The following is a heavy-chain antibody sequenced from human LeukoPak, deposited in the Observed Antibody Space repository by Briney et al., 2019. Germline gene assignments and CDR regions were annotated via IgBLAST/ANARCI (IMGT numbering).Heavy chain of an antibody. CDR1: GFTVSSNY. CDR2: IYSGGST. V-gene: IGHV3-53*05. D-gene: IGHD6-13*01. J-gene: IGHJ4*02. Sequence: GGSLRLSCAASGFTVSSNYMSWVRQAPGKGLEWVSVIYSGGSTYYADSVKGRFTISRDNSKNTLYLQMNSLRAEDTAVYYCARVSLAATVYRYWGQGTLVTVSS. CDR3: ARVSLAATVYRY.